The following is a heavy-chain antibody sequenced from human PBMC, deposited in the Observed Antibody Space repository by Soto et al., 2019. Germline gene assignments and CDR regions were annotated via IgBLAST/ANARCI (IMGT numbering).Heavy chain of an antibody. CDR2: MNPNSGNT. V-gene: IGHV1-8*01. J-gene: IGHJ5*02. D-gene: IGHD6-19*01. CDR1: GYTFTSYD. CDR3: ARDDWGQWLVRGFDP. Sequence: QVQLVQSGAEVKKPGASVKVSCKASGYTFTSYDINWVRQATEQGLEWMGWMNPNSGNTGYAQKFQGRVTMTRDTSISTAYMELSSLTSEDTAVYYCARDDWGQWLVRGFDPWGQGTLVTVSS.